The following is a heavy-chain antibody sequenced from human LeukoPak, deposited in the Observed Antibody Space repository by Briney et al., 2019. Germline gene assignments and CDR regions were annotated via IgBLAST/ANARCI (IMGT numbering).Heavy chain of an antibody. Sequence: PGGSLRLSCAASGFNIRDHYMGWIRQAPGKGLEWVSYISSSSSTIYYADSVKGRFTISRDNAKNSLYLQMNSLRAEDTAVYYCASIGYCSSTSCYSPIDYWGQGTLVTVSS. CDR2: ISSSSSTI. CDR3: ASIGYCSSTSCYSPIDY. CDR1: GFNIRDHY. D-gene: IGHD2-2*01. V-gene: IGHV3-11*04. J-gene: IGHJ4*02.